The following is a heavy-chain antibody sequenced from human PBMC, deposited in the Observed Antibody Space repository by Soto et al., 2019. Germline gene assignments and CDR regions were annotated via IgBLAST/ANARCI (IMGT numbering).Heavy chain of an antibody. Sequence: GGSLRLSCAASGFTFSDYYMSWIRQAPGKGLEWVAVISYDGSNKYYADSVKGRFTISRDNSKNTLYLQMNSLRAEDTAVYYCAKDRARIVGAPYYYGMDVWGQGTTVTVSS. CDR3: AKDRARIVGAPYYYGMDV. D-gene: IGHD1-26*01. J-gene: IGHJ6*02. CDR2: ISYDGSNK. CDR1: GFTFSDYY. V-gene: IGHV3-30*18.